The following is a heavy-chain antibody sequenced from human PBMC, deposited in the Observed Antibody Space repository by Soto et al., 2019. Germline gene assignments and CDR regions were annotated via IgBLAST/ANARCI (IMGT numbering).Heavy chain of an antibody. J-gene: IGHJ5*02. CDR3: AREGATIVGSWFDP. V-gene: IGHV3-7*01. CDR1: GFTFSSYW. D-gene: IGHD2-15*01. CDR2: IKQDGSEK. Sequence: EVQLVESGGGLVQPGGSLRLSCAASGFTFSSYWMTWVRQAPGKGLEWVANIKQDGSEKYYVDSVKGRFTISRDNAKNSLYLQMNGLRGDDTAVYYCAREGATIVGSWFDPWGQGILVTVSS.